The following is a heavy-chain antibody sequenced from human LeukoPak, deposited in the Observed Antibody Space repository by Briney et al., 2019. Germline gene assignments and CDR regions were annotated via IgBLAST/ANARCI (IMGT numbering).Heavy chain of an antibody. D-gene: IGHD6-13*01. CDR3: EKEGRVAADTGDYLDY. J-gene: IGHJ4*02. Sequence: GGSLRLSCAASGFTFSSYAMSWVRQAPGKGLEGVSGISGSGDTTKYADSVKGRFTISRDNSKNTLYLQMNSLRAHDTAVYCCEKEGRVAADTGDYLDYWGQGTLVTVSS. CDR1: GFTFSSYA. CDR2: ISGSGDTT. V-gene: IGHV3-23*01.